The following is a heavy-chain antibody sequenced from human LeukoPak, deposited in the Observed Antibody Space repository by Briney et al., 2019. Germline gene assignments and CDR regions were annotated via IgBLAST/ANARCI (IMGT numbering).Heavy chain of an antibody. D-gene: IGHD3-16*01. J-gene: IGHJ6*02. CDR2: MNQGGSAK. CDR1: GFTFSDSW. Sequence: GALRLSCAASGFTFSDSWMSWVRQAPGKGLEWVANMNQGGSAKGYVDSVKGRFTISRDNARNSLYLQMSSLRPEDTAVYYCATYTHWVAGDVWGQGTTVTVSS. CDR3: ATYTHWVAGDV. V-gene: IGHV3-7*01.